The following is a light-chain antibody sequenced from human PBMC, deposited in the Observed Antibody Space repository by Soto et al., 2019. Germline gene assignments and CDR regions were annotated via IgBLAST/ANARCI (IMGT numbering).Light chain of an antibody. CDR1: QSISSSF. CDR2: GAS. CDR3: QQRSNWPPSIT. V-gene: IGKV3D-20*02. J-gene: IGKJ5*01. Sequence: EVVLTQSPGTLSLSPGERATLSCRASQSISSSFLAWYQQRPGQSPRLIIYGASNRATGIPARFSGSGSGTDFTLTITSLEPEDFAVYYCQQRSNWPPSITFGQGTRLEIK.